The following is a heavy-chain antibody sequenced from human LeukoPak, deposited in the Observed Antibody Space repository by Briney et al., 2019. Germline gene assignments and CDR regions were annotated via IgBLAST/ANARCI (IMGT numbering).Heavy chain of an antibody. V-gene: IGHV4-59*01. J-gene: IGHJ6*03. D-gene: IGHD5-12*01. CDR3: ARMVDSGYDHYYYYYYMDV. CDR1: GGSISSYY. CDR2: IYYSGST. Sequence: KPSETLSLTCTVSGGSISSYYWSWIRQPPGKGLEWIGYIYYSGSTNYNPSLKSRVTISVDTSKNQFSLKLSSVTAADTAVYYCARMVDSGYDHYYYYYYMDVWGKGTTVTVS.